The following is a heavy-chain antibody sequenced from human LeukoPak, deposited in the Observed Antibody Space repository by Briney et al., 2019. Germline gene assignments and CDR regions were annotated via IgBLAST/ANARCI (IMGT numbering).Heavy chain of an antibody. D-gene: IGHD2-2*02. CDR1: GYSISSGYY. Sequence: SETLSLTCTVSGYSISSGYYWGWIRQPPGKGLEWIGSIYHSGSTYYNPSLKSRVTISVDTSKNQFSLKLSSVTAADTAVYYCARRTYCSSTSCYTFDYWGQGTLVTVSS. CDR3: ARRTYCSSTSCYTFDY. CDR2: IYHSGST. J-gene: IGHJ4*02. V-gene: IGHV4-38-2*02.